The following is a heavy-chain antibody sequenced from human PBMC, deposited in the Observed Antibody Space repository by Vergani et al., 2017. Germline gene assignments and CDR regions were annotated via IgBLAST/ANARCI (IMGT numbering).Heavy chain of an antibody. CDR1: GGSISSSTYY. CDR3: ARPLYYYYYMDV. CDR2: VHYSGST. J-gene: IGHJ6*03. Sequence: QLQLQESGPGLVKPSETLSLTCTVSGGSISSSTYYWGWIRQPPGKGLEWLGSVHYSGSTYYNPSLKSRVTISVDTSKNQFSLKLNSVTAADTAVYYCARPLYYYYYMDVWGNGTTVTVSS. V-gene: IGHV4-39*01.